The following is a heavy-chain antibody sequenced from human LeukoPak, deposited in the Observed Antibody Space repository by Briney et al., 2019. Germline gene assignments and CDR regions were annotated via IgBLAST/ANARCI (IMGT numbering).Heavy chain of an antibody. Sequence: GGSLRLSCAASGFTFSSYWMTWVRQAPGKGLEWVANIKQDGSMKGYVDSVKGRFTISRDNAKNSLYLQMNSLRADDTAVYFCAMIEQVVSNVEGGYWGQGTLVTVSS. CDR3: AMIEQVVSNVEGGY. J-gene: IGHJ4*02. CDR2: IKQDGSMK. CDR1: GFTFSSYW. V-gene: IGHV3-7*01. D-gene: IGHD6-6*01.